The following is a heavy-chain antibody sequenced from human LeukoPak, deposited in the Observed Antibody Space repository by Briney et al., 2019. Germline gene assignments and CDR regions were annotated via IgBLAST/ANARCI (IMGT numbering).Heavy chain of an antibody. CDR3: AVSPGQHHYYFDY. V-gene: IGHV1-18*04. CDR1: GYTFTSFG. CDR2: ISAYNGNT. D-gene: IGHD6-13*01. Sequence: ASVKLSCNASGYTFTSFGISWVRQSPGQGLECMGWISAYNGNTIYAQKLQRRVTMTTDTSASTAYMELRRLRSDDTAVYYCAVSPGQHHYYFDYWGQRTLVTVSS. J-gene: IGHJ4*02.